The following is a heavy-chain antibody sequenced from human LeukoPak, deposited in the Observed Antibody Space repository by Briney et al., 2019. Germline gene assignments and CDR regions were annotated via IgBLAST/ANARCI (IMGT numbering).Heavy chain of an antibody. Sequence: EASETLSLTCAVYGGSFSGYYWSWIRQPPGKGLEWIGEINHSGSTNYNPSLKSRVTISVDTSKNQFSLKLSSVTAADTAVYYCARGLPYCSSTSCHHAIFDYWGQGTLVTVSS. CDR1: GGSFSGYY. V-gene: IGHV4-34*01. CDR3: ARGLPYCSSTSCHHAIFDY. CDR2: INHSGST. D-gene: IGHD2-2*01. J-gene: IGHJ4*02.